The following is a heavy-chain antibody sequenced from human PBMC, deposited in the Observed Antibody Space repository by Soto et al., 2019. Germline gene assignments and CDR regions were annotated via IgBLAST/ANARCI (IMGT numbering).Heavy chain of an antibody. CDR1: GFTFSSYS. D-gene: IGHD3-16*01. CDR2: ISSSSSTI. CDR3: ARGPYVVDV. J-gene: IGHJ6*02. V-gene: IGHV3-48*02. Sequence: EVQLVESGGGLVQPGGSLRLSCAASGFTFSSYSMNWVRQAPGKGLEWVSYISSSSSTIYYADSVKGRFTISRDNAKNSLYLQMNSLRDKDTAVYYCARGPYVVDVWGQGTTVTVSS.